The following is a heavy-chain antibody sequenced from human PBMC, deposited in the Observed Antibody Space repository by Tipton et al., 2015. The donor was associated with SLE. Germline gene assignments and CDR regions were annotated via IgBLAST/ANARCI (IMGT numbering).Heavy chain of an antibody. V-gene: IGHV3-74*01. CDR2: SNGGGSHT. Sequence: QLVQSGGGLVQPGGSLRLSCVASGFTFGNDWMHWVRQAPGKGLVWVSAISNGGGSHTGYADSVRGRFTISRDNAKNMLYLQLNNLRTEDTAVYYCVKDLGGWGSFDYWGQGTLVTVSS. CDR3: VKDLGGWGSFDY. J-gene: IGHJ4*02. D-gene: IGHD3-16*01. CDR1: GFTFGNDW.